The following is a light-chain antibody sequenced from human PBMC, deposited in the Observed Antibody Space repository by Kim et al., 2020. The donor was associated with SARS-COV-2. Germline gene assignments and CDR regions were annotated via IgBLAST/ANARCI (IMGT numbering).Light chain of an antibody. CDR3: SSYTSTNTLV. Sequence: QSALTQPASVSGSPGQSITISCTGTSSDVGGYDYVSWYQQHPGKAPKLMIYDVSNRPSGVSNRFSASKSGNTDSLTISGLQAEDEADYYCSSYTSTNTLVFGGGTQLTVL. J-gene: IGLJ2*01. V-gene: IGLV2-14*03. CDR2: DVS. CDR1: SSDVGGYDY.